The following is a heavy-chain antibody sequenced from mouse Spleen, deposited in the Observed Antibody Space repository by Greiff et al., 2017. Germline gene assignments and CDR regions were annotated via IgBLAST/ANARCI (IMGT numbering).Heavy chain of an antibody. J-gene: IGHJ3*01. V-gene: IGHV2-6*02. Sequence: VKLMESGPGLVAPSQSLSITCTVSGFSLTSYGVHWVRQPPGKGLEWLVVIWSDGSTTYNSALKSRLSISKDNSKSQVFLKMNSLQTDDTAMYYCARNDGYYDWFAYWGQGTLVTVSA. CDR1: GFSLTSYG. CDR3: ARNDGYYDWFAY. CDR2: IWSDGST. D-gene: IGHD2-3*01.